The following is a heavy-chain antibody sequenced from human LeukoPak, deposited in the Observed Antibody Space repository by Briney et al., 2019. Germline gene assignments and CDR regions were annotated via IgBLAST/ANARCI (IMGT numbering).Heavy chain of an antibody. V-gene: IGHV3-23*01. J-gene: IGHJ4*02. CDR2: ISGSGGST. Sequence: GGSLRLSCAASGFTFSSYAMSWVRQAPGKGLEWVSAISGSGGSTYYADSVKGRFTISRDNAKNSLYLQMNSLRTEDTAVYYCARGGSFFDYWGQGTLVTVSS. CDR3: ARGGSFFDY. CDR1: GFTFSSYA.